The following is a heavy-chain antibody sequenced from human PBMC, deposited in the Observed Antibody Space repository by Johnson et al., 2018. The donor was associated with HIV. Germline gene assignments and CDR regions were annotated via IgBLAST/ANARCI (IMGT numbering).Heavy chain of an antibody. Sequence: VQLVESGGGLVQPGGSLRLSCAASGFTFSSYAMSWVRQAPGKGLEWVSAISGSGTTYYADSVKGRFTISRDNSKNTLYLQMNSLRAEDTAVYYCARVTPQRGDNDVFDIWGQGTMVTVSS. D-gene: IGHD3-16*01. J-gene: IGHJ3*02. CDR2: ISGSGTT. V-gene: IGHV3-23*04. CDR1: GFTFSSYA. CDR3: ARVTPQRGDNDVFDI.